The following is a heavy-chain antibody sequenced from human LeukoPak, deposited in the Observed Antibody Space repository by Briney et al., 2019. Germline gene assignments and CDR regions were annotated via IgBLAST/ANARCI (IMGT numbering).Heavy chain of an antibody. Sequence: GRSLRLSCAASGFTFDDYAMHWVRQALGKGLEWVSGISWNSGSIGYADSVKGRFTISRDNAKNSLYLQMNSLRAEDTALYYCASNSGWYGYGMDVWGQGTTVTVSS. CDR3: ASNSGWYGYGMDV. V-gene: IGHV3-9*01. D-gene: IGHD6-19*01. CDR2: ISWNSGSI. J-gene: IGHJ6*02. CDR1: GFTFDDYA.